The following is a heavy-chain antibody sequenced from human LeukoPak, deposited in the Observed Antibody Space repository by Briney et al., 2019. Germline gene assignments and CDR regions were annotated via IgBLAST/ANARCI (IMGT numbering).Heavy chain of an antibody. CDR3: ARGGPGSYCSSTSCFKLPFDY. D-gene: IGHD2-2*01. J-gene: IGHJ4*02. CDR2: INHSGST. V-gene: IGHV4-34*01. Sequence: SETLSLTCAVYGGSFSGYYWSWIRQPPGKGLEWTGEINHSGSTNYNPSLKSRVTISVDTSKNQFSLKLSSVTAADTAVYYCARGGPGSYCSSTSCFKLPFDYWGQGTLVTVSS. CDR1: GGSFSGYY.